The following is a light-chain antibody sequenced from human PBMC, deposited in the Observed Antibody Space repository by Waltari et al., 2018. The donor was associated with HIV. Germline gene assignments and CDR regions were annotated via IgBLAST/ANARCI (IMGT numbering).Light chain of an antibody. Sequence: QSALTQPASVSGSPGQSITISCTGTSSDVGSYNLVSWYQQHPGKAPQLMIYEVSKRPSGVSNRFSGSKSGNTASLTISGLQAEDEAYYYCCSYAGSSTLVFGGGTKLTVL. CDR2: EVS. J-gene: IGLJ2*01. CDR1: SSDVGSYNL. CDR3: CSYAGSSTLV. V-gene: IGLV2-23*02.